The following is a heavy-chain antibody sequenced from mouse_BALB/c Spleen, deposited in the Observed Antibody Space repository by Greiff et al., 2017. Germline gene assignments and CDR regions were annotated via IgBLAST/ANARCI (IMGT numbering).Heavy chain of an antibody. CDR1: GFTFSSYG. Sequence: EVKVVESGGGLVQPGGSLKLSCAASGFTFSSYGMSWVRQTPDKRLELVATINSNGGSTYYPDSVKGRFTISRDNAKNTLYLQMSSLKSEDTAMYYCARDTTTVVKDYFDYWGQGTTLTVSS. J-gene: IGHJ2*01. CDR2: INSNGGST. CDR3: ARDTTTVVKDYFDY. D-gene: IGHD1-1*01. V-gene: IGHV5-6-3*01.